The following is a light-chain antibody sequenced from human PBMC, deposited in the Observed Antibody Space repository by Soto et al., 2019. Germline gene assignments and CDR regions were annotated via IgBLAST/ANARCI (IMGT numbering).Light chain of an antibody. CDR2: EVS. Sequence: QSVLTQPPSASGSPGQSVTISCTGTSSDVGGYNYVSWYQQHPGKAPKLMIYEVSKRPSGVPDRFSGSKSGNTASLTVSGLKNEDEADYKCSSYACSNNYVSGTGTKVXDL. CDR3: SSYACSNNYV. CDR1: SSDVGGYNY. V-gene: IGLV2-8*01. J-gene: IGLJ1*01.